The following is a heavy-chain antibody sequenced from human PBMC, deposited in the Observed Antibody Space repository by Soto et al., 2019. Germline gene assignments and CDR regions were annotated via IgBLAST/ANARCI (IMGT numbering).Heavy chain of an antibody. CDR1: GFTFSSYA. CDR3: AKGSPDCGGDCFTYYYYYGMDV. D-gene: IGHD2-21*02. Sequence: LRLSCAASGFTFSSYAMSCVRQAPGKGLEWVSAISGSGGSTYYADSVKGRFTISRDNSKNTLYLQMNSLRAEDTAVYYCAKGSPDCGGDCFTYYYYYGMDVWGQGTTVTVSS. V-gene: IGHV3-23*01. J-gene: IGHJ6*02. CDR2: ISGSGGST.